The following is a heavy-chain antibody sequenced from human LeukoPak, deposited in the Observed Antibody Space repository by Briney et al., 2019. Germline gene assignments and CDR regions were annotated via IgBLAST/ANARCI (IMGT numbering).Heavy chain of an antibody. D-gene: IGHD3-3*01. Sequence: ASVKVSCKASGYTFTSYGISWVRQAPGQGLEWMGWISAYNGNTNYAQNFQGRVTMTTDTSTSTAYMELRSLRSDVTAVYYCARDPAYFDFWSGYSRTSNWFDPWGQGTLVTVSS. V-gene: IGHV1-18*01. J-gene: IGHJ5*02. CDR3: ARDPAYFDFWSGYSRTSNWFDP. CDR2: ISAYNGNT. CDR1: GYTFTSYG.